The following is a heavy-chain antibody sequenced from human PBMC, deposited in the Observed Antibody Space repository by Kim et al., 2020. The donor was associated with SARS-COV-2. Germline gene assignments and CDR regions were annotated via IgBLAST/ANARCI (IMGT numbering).Heavy chain of an antibody. J-gene: IGHJ5*02. CDR1: GGSIRTKNTY. CDR3: AKQGALDP. V-gene: IGHV4-39*01. Sequence: SETLSLTCTVSGGSIRTKNTYWAWIRQPPGKGLEWIGSMYYTGNTYYNPSLKSRVTISADTSKNQFSLNLKSVTATGTSIYYCAKQGALDPWGQGILVTVSS. CDR2: MYYTGNT.